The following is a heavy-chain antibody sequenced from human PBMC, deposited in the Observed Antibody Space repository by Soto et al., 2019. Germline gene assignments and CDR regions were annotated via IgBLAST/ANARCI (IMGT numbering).Heavy chain of an antibody. CDR2: TYFRSKWYN. CDR3: AKGDNLGPKTGYSFDP. D-gene: IGHD2-15*01. Sequence: SQTLSLTCAISGDSVSSNTASWNWIRQSPSRGLEWLGRTYFRSKWYNDYAVSVKSRIIINPDTSNNQFSLQLNSVTPEDTAVYFCAKGDNLGPKTGYSFDPWGQGIMVTVSS. CDR1: GDSVSSNTAS. V-gene: IGHV6-1*01. J-gene: IGHJ5*02.